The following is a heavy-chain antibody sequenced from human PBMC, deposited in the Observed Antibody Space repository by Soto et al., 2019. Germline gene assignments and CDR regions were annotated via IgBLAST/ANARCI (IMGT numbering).Heavy chain of an antibody. J-gene: IGHJ4*02. D-gene: IGHD3-10*01. CDR1: GGSISSGYYS. V-gene: IGHV4-30-2*01. Sequence: SETLSLTCAVSGGSISSGYYSWSWIRQPPGKGLEWIGYIYHSGSTYYNPSLKSRVTISVDRSKNQFSLQLSSVTAADTAVYYCATYGGFRFDYWGQGTLVTVSS. CDR2: IYHSGST. CDR3: ATYGGFRFDY.